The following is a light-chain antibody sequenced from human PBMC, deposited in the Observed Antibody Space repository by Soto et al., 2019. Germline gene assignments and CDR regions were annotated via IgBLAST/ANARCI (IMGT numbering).Light chain of an antibody. CDR2: EVV. V-gene: IGLV2-8*01. CDR1: KNDIGVYDF. CDR3: KSYAGSNTYV. J-gene: IGLJ1*01. Sequence: QSVLTQPPSASGSPGQSVTISCTGTKNDIGVYDFVSWYQHHPGKAPRLIIYEVVQRPSGVPDRFSGPKSGNTASPTVSGLQAADEADYFCKSYAGSNTYVFGSGTKVTVL.